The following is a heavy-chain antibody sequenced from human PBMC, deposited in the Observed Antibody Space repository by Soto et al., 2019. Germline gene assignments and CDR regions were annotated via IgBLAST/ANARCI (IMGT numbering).Heavy chain of an antibody. CDR2: INHSGST. V-gene: IGHV4-39*07. J-gene: IGHJ6*02. CDR1: GGSISSGGYY. CDR3: ARAGPTVIASRRHYYYGMDV. Sequence: SETLSLTCTVSGGSISSGGYYWSWIRQPPWKGLEWIGEINHSGSTNYNPSLKSRVTISVDTSKNQFSLKLSSVTAADTAVYYWARAGPTVIASRRHYYYGMDVWGQGXTVTVYS. D-gene: IGHD6-6*01.